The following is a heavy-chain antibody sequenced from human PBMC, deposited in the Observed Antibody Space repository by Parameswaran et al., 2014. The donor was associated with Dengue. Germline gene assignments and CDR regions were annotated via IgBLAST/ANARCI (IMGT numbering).Heavy chain of an antibody. CDR3: VRVSGNYGDY. V-gene: IGHV1-18*01. CDR2: ISSNNGNT. CDR1: GYSFITYR. Sequence: ASVKVSCKASGYSFITYRISWVRQAPGQEFEWLGWISSNNGNTLYAQKVQGRITMTTETSTSTAYMELRSLGSDDTAVYYCVRVSGNYGDYWGQGTLVTVSS. D-gene: IGHD1-26*01. J-gene: IGHJ4*02.